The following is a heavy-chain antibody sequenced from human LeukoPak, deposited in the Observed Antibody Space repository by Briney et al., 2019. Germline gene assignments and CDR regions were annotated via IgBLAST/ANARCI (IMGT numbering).Heavy chain of an antibody. CDR3: ARLYDYGDYGDY. CDR2: INPNSGGT. Sequence: ASVKVSRKASGYTFTGYYMHWVRQAPGQGLEWMGWINPNSGGTNYAQKFQGRVTMTRDTSISTAYMELSRLRSDDTAVYYCARLYDYGDYGDYWGQGTLVTVSS. CDR1: GYTFTGYY. D-gene: IGHD4-17*01. V-gene: IGHV1-2*02. J-gene: IGHJ4*02.